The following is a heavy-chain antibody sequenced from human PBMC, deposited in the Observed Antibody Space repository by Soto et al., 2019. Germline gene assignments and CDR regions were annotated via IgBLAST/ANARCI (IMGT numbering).Heavy chain of an antibody. J-gene: IGHJ5*02. Sequence: PSVKVSCKASGYTFTSYAMHWVRQAPGQRLEWMGWINAGNGNTKYSQKFQGRVTITRDTSASTAYMELSSLRSEDTAVYYCARRPSSGWYRDWFDPWGQGTLVTVSS. CDR2: INAGNGNT. V-gene: IGHV1-3*01. CDR3: ARRPSSGWYRDWFDP. D-gene: IGHD6-19*01. CDR1: GYTFTSYA.